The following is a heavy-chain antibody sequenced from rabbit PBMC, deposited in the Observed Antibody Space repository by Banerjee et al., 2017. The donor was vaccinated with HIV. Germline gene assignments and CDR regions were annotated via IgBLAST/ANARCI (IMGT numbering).Heavy chain of an antibody. J-gene: IGHJ4*01. CDR3: ARDDVGDGDWLFKL. CDR1: GFSFSSSYW. Sequence: QSLEESGGDLVKPGASLTLTCTASGFSFSSSYWICWVRQAPGKGLEWIGCISTARGSTAYASWAKGRFTISKTSSTTVTLQMTSLTAADTATYFCARDDVGDGDWLFKLWGQGTLVTVS. CDR2: ISTARGST. V-gene: IGHV1S40*01. D-gene: IGHD2-1*01.